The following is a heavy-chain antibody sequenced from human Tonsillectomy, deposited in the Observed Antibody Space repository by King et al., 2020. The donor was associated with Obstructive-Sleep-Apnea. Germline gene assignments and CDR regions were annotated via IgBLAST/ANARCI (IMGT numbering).Heavy chain of an antibody. Sequence: QLQESGPGLVKPSETLSLTCSVSGASISSRSYYWGWIRQPPGKGLEWIGSIYYSGTTLYNPSLKSRVTTSLETSKNQFSLKVTSVTAADTAVYFCASSPDYGGDSGRHDAFDFWGQGTMVTVSS. CDR3: ASSPDYGGDSGRHDAFDF. J-gene: IGHJ3*01. CDR2: IYYSGTT. V-gene: IGHV4-39*07. CDR1: GASISSRSYY. D-gene: IGHD4/OR15-4a*01.